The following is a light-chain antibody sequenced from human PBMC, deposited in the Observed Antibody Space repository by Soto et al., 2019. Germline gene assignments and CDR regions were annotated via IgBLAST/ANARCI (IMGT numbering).Light chain of an antibody. V-gene: IGKV3-20*01. CDR2: GAY. J-gene: IGKJ3*01. Sequence: EIVLTQSPGTLSLSPGERATLSCRASQSVSSSYLAWYQQKPGQAPRLLIYGAYTRDTGIPDRFSGSGSGTDFTLTISRLEPEDFAVYYCQQYGSSPLTFGPGTKVDIK. CDR3: QQYGSSPLT. CDR1: QSVSSSY.